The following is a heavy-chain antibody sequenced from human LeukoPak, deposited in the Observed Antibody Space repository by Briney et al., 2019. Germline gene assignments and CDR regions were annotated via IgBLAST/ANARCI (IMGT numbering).Heavy chain of an antibody. D-gene: IGHD2-15*01. CDR1: GFTFSSYW. CDR3: ARVPHRQAAAFDP. J-gene: IGHJ5*02. CDR2: INSDGSST. Sequence: GGSLRLSCAASGFTFSSYWMHWVRQAPGKGLVWVSRINSDGSSTSYADSVKGRFTISRDNAENTLYLQMNSLRAEDTAVYYCARVPHRQAAAFDPWGQGTLVTVSS. V-gene: IGHV3-74*01.